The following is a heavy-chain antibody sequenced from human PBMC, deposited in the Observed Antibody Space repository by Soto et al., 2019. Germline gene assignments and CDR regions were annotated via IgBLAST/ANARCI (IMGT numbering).Heavy chain of an antibody. V-gene: IGHV4-31*03. CDR3: ARVGGDYVVDY. CDR2: IYYSGST. Sequence: QVQLQESGPGLVKPSQTLSLTCTVSGASISSGDYYWSWIRQHPGKGLEWIGYIYYSGSTYYNPSLKSRVTISIDTSKNQFSLKVTSVTAADTAVYYCARVGGDYVVDYWGQGTLVTVSS. J-gene: IGHJ4*02. CDR1: GASISSGDYY. D-gene: IGHD4-17*01.